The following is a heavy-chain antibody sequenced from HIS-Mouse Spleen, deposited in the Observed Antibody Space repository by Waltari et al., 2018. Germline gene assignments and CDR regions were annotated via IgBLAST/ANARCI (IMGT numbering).Heavy chain of an antibody. CDR1: GFTFDDYA. CDR3: AKDLRFGAKSGSYGGGAFDI. Sequence: EVQLVESGGGLVQPGRSLRLSCAASGFTFDDYAMHWVRHAPGTGMGWVSGISWNSGSIGYGDSVKGRFTISRDNAKNSLYLQMNSLRAEDTALYYCAKDLRFGAKSGSYGGGAFDIWGQGTMVTVSS. CDR2: ISWNSGSI. V-gene: IGHV3-9*01. D-gene: IGHD4-17*01. J-gene: IGHJ3*02.